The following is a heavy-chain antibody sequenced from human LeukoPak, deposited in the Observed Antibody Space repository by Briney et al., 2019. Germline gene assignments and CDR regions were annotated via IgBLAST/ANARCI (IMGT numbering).Heavy chain of an antibody. J-gene: IGHJ3*01. Sequence: GGSLRLSCAASGFTFSSNAMSWVRQAPGKGLEWVSDISGSGGSTYYADPVKGRFTISRDNSKNTLYLQMNSLRAEDAAVYYCARDGPAVPGQSRAFDVWGQGTMVTVSS. D-gene: IGHD3-10*01. CDR3: ARDGPAVPGQSRAFDV. CDR2: ISGSGGST. V-gene: IGHV3-23*01. CDR1: GFTFSSNA.